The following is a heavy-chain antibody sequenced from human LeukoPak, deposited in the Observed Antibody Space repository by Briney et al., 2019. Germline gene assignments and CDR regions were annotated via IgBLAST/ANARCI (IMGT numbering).Heavy chain of an antibody. V-gene: IGHV4-59*08. CDR1: GGSISSYY. J-gene: IGHJ5*02. CDR3: ASLQPPLYEAWFDP. D-gene: IGHD3-3*01. CDR2: IYYSGST. Sequence: TASETLSLTSTVSGGSISSYYWSWIRQPPGKGLEWIGYIYYSGSTNYHTSLRSRVTISLDTSKNQFSLKLGSVTAADTAMYYCASLQPPLYEAWFDPWGQGTLVTVSS.